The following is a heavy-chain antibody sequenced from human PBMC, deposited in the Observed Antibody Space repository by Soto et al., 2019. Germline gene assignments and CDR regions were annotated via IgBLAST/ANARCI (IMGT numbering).Heavy chain of an antibody. CDR3: AKSKKRYCTNGVCYKPYDY. CDR1: GFTFSSYA. V-gene: IGHV3-23*01. D-gene: IGHD2-8*01. CDR2: ISGSGGST. J-gene: IGHJ4*02. Sequence: EVQLLESGGGLVQPGGSLRLSCAASGFTFSSYAMSWVRQAPGKGLEWVSAISGSGGSTYYADSVKGRFTISRDNSKNTLYLQMNSLRAEDTAVYYCAKSKKRYCTNGVCYKPYDYWGQGTLVTVSS.